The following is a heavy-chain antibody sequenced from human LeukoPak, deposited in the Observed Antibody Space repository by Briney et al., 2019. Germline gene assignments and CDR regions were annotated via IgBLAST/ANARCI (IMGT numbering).Heavy chain of an antibody. CDR1: GFTLSSYA. Sequence: PGGSLRLSCAASGFTLSSYAMSWVRQAPGKGLVWVSSITSSSRYIYYADSVKGRFTISRDNAKSSLYLLMNSLRAEDTAVYYCARDPYSGSYGDYYYYMDVWGKGTTVTISS. V-gene: IGHV3-21*01. J-gene: IGHJ6*03. D-gene: IGHD1-26*01. CDR2: ITSSSRYI. CDR3: ARDPYSGSYGDYYYYMDV.